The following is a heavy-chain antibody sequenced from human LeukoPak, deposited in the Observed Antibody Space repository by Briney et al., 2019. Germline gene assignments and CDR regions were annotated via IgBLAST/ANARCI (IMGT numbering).Heavy chain of an antibody. V-gene: IGHV3-74*01. D-gene: IGHD3-22*01. CDR3: ARRYYYDSSGYYSLAFDY. CDR2: INSDGSST. J-gene: IGHJ4*02. Sequence: GGSLRLSCAASGFTFSSYWMHWVRQAPGKGLVWVSRINSDGSSTSYADSVKGRFTISRDNAKNTLYLQMSSLRAEDTAVYYCARRYYYDSSGYYSLAFDYWGQGTLVTVSS. CDR1: GFTFSSYW.